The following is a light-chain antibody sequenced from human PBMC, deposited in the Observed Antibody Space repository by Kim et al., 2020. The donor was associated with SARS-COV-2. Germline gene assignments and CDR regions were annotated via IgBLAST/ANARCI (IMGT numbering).Light chain of an antibody. CDR2: YDS. V-gene: IGLV3-21*04. CDR1: NIGSKS. Sequence: SYELTQPPSVSVAPGKTARITCGGNNIGSKSVHWYQQKPGQAPVVVIYYDSDRPSGIPERFSGSNSGNTATLTISRVEAGDEADYYCQVRDSSSDHWVFG. J-gene: IGLJ3*02. CDR3: QVRDSSSDHWV.